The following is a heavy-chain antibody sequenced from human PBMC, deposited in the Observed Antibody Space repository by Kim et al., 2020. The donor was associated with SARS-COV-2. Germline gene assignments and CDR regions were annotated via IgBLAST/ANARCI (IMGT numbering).Heavy chain of an antibody. J-gene: IGHJ4*02. Sequence: YHADAVKGPFTISRDNSKNTLYLQMNSLRAEDTAVYYCAGPSGSPPDFDSWGQGTLVTVSS. CDR3: AGPSGSPPDFDS. D-gene: IGHD1-26*01. V-gene: IGHV3-30*01.